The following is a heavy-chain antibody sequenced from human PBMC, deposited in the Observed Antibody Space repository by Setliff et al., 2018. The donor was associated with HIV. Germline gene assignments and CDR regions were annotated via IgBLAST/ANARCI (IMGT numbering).Heavy chain of an antibody. D-gene: IGHD2-8*01. CDR1: GGSISSRSYY. Sequence: PSETLSLTCTVSGGSISSRSYYWGWIRQPPGKGLEWIGSIYYSGSTYYNPSLKSRVTISVDTSKNQFSLKLSSVTAADTAVYYCTLMVYASGSYYYYYYYMDVWGKGTTVTVSS. CDR3: TLMVYASGSYYYYYYYMDV. V-gene: IGHV4-39*01. CDR2: IYYSGST. J-gene: IGHJ6*03.